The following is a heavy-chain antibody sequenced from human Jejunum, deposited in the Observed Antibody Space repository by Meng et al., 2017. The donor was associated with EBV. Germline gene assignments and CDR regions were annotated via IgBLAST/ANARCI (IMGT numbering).Heavy chain of an antibody. Sequence: EVQQLESGGGLVQPGESLRLSCSASVFSFSSYVMYWVRQAPGKGLEWVAAIRGSGDRTNYADSVKGRFTISRDNSKDTLYLQMNSLGADDTAAYYCAKQLGENLGFDYWGQGPLVTVSS. CDR2: IRGSGDRT. J-gene: IGHJ4*02. V-gene: IGHV3-23*01. D-gene: IGHD2-21*01. CDR1: VFSFSSYV. CDR3: AKQLGENLGFDY.